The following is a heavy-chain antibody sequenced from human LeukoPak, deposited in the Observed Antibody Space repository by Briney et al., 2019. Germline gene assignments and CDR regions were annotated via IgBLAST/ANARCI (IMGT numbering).Heavy chain of an antibody. CDR2: ISGSGGST. D-gene: IGHD2-2*01. J-gene: IGHJ4*02. Sequence: GGSLRLSCAASGFTFSSYAMSWVRQAPGKGLEWVSAISGSGGSTYYADSVKGRFTISRDNSKNTLYLQMNSLRAEDTAVYYCAKARDDCSSTSCYEYYFDYWGQGTLVTVSS. CDR3: AKARDDCSSTSCYEYYFDY. CDR1: GFTFSSYA. V-gene: IGHV3-23*01.